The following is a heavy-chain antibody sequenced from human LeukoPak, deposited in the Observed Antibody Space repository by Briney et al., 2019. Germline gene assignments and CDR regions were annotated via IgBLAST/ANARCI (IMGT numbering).Heavy chain of an antibody. V-gene: IGHV3-23*01. CDR2: VNVNGGST. D-gene: IGHD2-15*01. J-gene: IGHJ4*02. CDR1: GFTFSSYA. Sequence: PGGSLRLSCTGSGFTFSSYAMSWVRQAPGKGLEWVSAVNVNGGSTYYADSVKGRFTISRDNSKNTLYLQMNSLRADDTAVYYCAKLSGSSCYSPGSYWGQGTLVTVSS. CDR3: AKLSGSSCYSPGSY.